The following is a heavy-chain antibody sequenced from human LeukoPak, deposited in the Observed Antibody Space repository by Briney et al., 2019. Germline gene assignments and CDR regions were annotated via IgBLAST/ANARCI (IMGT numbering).Heavy chain of an antibody. CDR2: INPNSGGT. Sequence: ASVKVSCKASGYTFTGYYMHWVRQAPGQGLEWMGWINPNSGGTNYAQKFQGRVTMTRDTFISTAYMELSRLRSDDTAVYYCARGDCSSTSCYIYWGQGTLVTVSS. D-gene: IGHD2-2*02. CDR1: GYTFTGYY. V-gene: IGHV1-2*02. CDR3: ARGDCSSTSCYIY. J-gene: IGHJ4*02.